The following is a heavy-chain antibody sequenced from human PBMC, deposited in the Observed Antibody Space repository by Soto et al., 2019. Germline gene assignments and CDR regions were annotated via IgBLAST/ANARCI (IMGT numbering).Heavy chain of an antibody. J-gene: IGHJ2*01. V-gene: IGHV1-69*13. CDR2: IIPIFGTT. D-gene: IGHD2-15*01. Sequence: GASVKVSCKASGGTFSIYTIIWVRQAPGQGLEWMGRIIPIFGTTNYAQKFQGRVTITADESTSTAYMELSSLRSEDTAMYYCARVVTVVKSFHYWYFDLWGRGTLVTVSS. CDR3: ARVVTVVKSFHYWYFDL. CDR1: GGTFSIYT.